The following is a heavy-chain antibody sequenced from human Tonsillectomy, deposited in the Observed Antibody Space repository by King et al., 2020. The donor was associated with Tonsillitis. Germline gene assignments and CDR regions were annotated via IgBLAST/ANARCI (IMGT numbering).Heavy chain of an antibody. Sequence: VQLVESGGGLVQPGRSLRLSCAASGFTFDDYAMHWVRQAPGKGLEWVSGISWNSGSIGYADSVKGRFTISRDNAKNSLYLQMNSLRAEGTALYFCAKDIGIASMPTVTLFYYYGMDVWGQGTTVTVSS. J-gene: IGHJ6*02. CDR2: ISWNSGSI. V-gene: IGHV3-9*01. CDR1: GFTFDDYA. CDR3: AKDIGIASMPTVTLFYYYGMDV. D-gene: IGHD4-11*01.